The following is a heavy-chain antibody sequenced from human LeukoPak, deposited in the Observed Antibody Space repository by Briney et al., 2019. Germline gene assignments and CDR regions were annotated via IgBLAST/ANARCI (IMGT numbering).Heavy chain of an antibody. J-gene: IGHJ5*02. D-gene: IGHD3-22*01. CDR2: IYHSGST. V-gene: IGHV4-38-2*02. CDR3: ARDYYVSSGYYYGWFDP. CDR1: GGSISSYY. Sequence: MSSETLSLTCTVSGGSISSYYWGWIRQPPGKGLEWIGSIYHSGSTYYNPSLKSRVTISVDTSKNQFSLKLSSVTAADTAVYYCARDYYVSSGYYYGWFDPWGQGTLVTVSS.